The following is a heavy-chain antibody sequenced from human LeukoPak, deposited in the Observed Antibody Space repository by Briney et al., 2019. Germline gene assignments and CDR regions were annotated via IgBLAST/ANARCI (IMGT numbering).Heavy chain of an antibody. D-gene: IGHD5-18*01. CDR1: GFTFSSYA. CDR3: AKDTAQGYTYGTIEQDY. V-gene: IGHV3-23*01. J-gene: IGHJ4*02. Sequence: GGSLRLSCAASGFTFSSYAMSWVRQAPGKGLEWVSVVSESGEITHYADSVKGRFTISRDNSKNPVYLQMNSLRAEDSAVYYCAKDTAQGYTYGTIEQDYWGQGTRVTVSS. CDR2: VSESGEIT.